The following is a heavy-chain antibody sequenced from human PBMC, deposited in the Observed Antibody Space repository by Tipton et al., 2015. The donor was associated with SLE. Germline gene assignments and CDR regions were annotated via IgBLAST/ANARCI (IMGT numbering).Heavy chain of an antibody. V-gene: IGHV4-38-2*01. J-gene: IGHJ4*02. D-gene: IGHD6-19*01. Sequence: TLSLTCAVSDYSISSGNYWAWIRQPPGKGLEWIGTIFHSGSAYYNPSLKSRAAISVDTSKNRFSLKLTSVTAADTAVYYCARDSPTVAGTFDSWGQGTLVIVSA. CDR2: IFHSGSA. CDR1: DYSISSGNY. CDR3: ARDSPTVAGTFDS.